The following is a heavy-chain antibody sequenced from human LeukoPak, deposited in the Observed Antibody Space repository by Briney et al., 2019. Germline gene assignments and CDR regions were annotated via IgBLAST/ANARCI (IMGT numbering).Heavy chain of an antibody. J-gene: IGHJ5*02. CDR1: GGSFSGYY. D-gene: IGHD4-23*01. CDR2: INHSGST. Sequence: SETLSLTRAVYGGSFSGYYWSWIRQPPGKGLEWIGEINHSGSTNYNPSLKSRVTISVDTSKNQFSLKLSSVTAADTAVYYCARNYGGNSGWFDPWGQGTLVTVSS. V-gene: IGHV4-34*01. CDR3: ARNYGGNSGWFDP.